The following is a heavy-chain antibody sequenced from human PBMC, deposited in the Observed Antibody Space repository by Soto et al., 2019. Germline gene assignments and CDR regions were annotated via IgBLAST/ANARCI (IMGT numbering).Heavy chain of an antibody. CDR2: IYYSGST. Sequence: SETLSLTCTVSGGSISSSSYYWGWIRQPPGKGLEWIGSIYYSGSTYYNPSLKSRVTISVDTSKNQFSLKLSSVTAADTAVYYCARHVTVGIAVAGTGWFDPWGQGTLVTVSS. V-gene: IGHV4-39*01. CDR3: ARHVTVGIAVAGTGWFDP. CDR1: GGSISSSSYY. J-gene: IGHJ5*02. D-gene: IGHD6-19*01.